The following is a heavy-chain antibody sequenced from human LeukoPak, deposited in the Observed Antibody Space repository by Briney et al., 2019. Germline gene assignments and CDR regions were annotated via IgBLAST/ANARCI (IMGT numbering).Heavy chain of an antibody. CDR3: ARTKRGYDYGDYRFDP. CDR2: INPNSGGT. Sequence: ASVKVSCKASGYTFTGYYMHWVRQAPGQGLGWMGWINPNSGGTNYAQKFQGRVTMTRDTSISTAYMELSRLRSDDTAVYYCARTKRGYDYGDYRFDPWGQGTLVTVSS. CDR1: GYTFTGYY. V-gene: IGHV1-2*02. J-gene: IGHJ5*02. D-gene: IGHD4-17*01.